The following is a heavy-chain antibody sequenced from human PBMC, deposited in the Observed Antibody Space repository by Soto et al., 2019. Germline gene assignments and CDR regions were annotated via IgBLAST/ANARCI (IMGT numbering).Heavy chain of an antibody. CDR2: TSSDDGIQ. CDR1: GFTFSRYS. V-gene: IGHV3-30-3*01. D-gene: IGHD1-1*01. CDR3: AGEVVTTQWYFDN. J-gene: IGHJ4*02. Sequence: QVQLIESGGGVVQPGGSLRLSYATSGFTFSRYSMHWFRQTPDKGLERVAVTSSDDGIQFYADSVKGRFTISRDNSRNTLYLQMNSLRVEDTAVYYCAGEVVTTQWYFDNWGQGSLVTVSS.